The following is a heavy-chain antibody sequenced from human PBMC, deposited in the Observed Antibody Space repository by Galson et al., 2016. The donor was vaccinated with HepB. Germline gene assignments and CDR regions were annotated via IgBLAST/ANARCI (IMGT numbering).Heavy chain of an antibody. J-gene: IGHJ4*02. CDR1: GFTFSSYG. CDR3: VKGGPQAMITFGGFIADFDY. V-gene: IGHV3-30*18. D-gene: IGHD3-16*02. Sequence: SLRLSCAASGFTFSSYGMHWVRQAPGKGLEWVAFISYDGSNKKYADSVKGRFTISRDNSKKTLYLQMNSLRAEDTAVYYCVKGGPQAMITFGGFIADFDYWGQGALVTVSS. CDR2: ISYDGSNK.